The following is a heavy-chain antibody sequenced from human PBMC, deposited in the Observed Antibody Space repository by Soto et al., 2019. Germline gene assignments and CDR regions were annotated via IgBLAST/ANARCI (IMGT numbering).Heavy chain of an antibody. Sequence: GGSLRLSCAASGFSFTDYAMHWVRQAPGKGLEWVAIIWYDGSIEYYADSVKGRFTISRDNSRNTLFLQMDSLRAEDTAVYYCAREVVLYYYYYGMDVWGQGTTVTVSS. CDR1: GFSFTDYA. V-gene: IGHV3-33*01. D-gene: IGHD2-15*01. J-gene: IGHJ6*02. CDR3: AREVVLYYYYYGMDV. CDR2: IWYDGSIE.